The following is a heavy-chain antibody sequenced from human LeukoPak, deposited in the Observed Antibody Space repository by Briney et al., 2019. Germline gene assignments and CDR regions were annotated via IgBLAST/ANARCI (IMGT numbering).Heavy chain of an antibody. CDR3: AISYGSGSYAFDI. D-gene: IGHD3-10*01. CDR1: GGSISSYY. CDR2: IYYSGST. Sequence: PSETLSLTCTVSGGSISSYYWSWIRQPPGKGLGWIGYIYYSGSTNYNPSLKSRVTISVDSSKNQFSLKLSSVTAADTAVCYCAISYGSGSYAFDIWGQGTMVTVSS. J-gene: IGHJ3*02. V-gene: IGHV4-59*08.